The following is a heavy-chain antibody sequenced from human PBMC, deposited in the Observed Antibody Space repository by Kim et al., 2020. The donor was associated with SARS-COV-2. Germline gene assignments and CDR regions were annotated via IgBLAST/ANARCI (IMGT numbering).Heavy chain of an antibody. Sequence: NNYNPSLKSRVTRSVDTSKNQFSLKLSSVTGADTAVYYCARESSGYVNYWGQGTLVTVSS. V-gene: IGHV4-59*01. D-gene: IGHD3-22*01. CDR3: ARESSGYVNY. CDR2: N. J-gene: IGHJ4*02.